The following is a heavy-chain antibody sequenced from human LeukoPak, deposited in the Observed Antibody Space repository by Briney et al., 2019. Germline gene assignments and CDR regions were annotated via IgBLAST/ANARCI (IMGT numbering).Heavy chain of an antibody. Sequence: SETLSLTCAVYGGSFSGYYWSWIRQPPGKGLEWIGEINHSGSTNYNPSLKSPVTISVDTSKNQFSLKLSSVTAAVTAVYYCARGLKSPNNYYYDSRARYYYYYMDVWGKGTTVTVSS. V-gene: IGHV4-34*01. J-gene: IGHJ6*03. CDR3: ARGLKSPNNYYYDSRARYYYYYMDV. CDR2: INHSGST. D-gene: IGHD3-22*01. CDR1: GGSFSGYY.